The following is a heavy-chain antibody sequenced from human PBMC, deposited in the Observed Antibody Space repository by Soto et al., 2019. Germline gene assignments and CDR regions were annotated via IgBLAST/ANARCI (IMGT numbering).Heavy chain of an antibody. V-gene: IGHV3-33*01. Sequence: QVQLVESGGGVVRPGTSLRLSCAATGFSFSAHGMHWVRQAPGKGLEWLAVINDGSEEGYADSVRGRFTISRDNASNILSLQMDNLRAEDSALYYCARDDLFVGSGLAHWGQGTLVTVSS. J-gene: IGHJ4*02. D-gene: IGHD6-25*01. CDR3: ARDDLFVGSGLAH. CDR1: GFSFSAHG. CDR2: INDGSEE.